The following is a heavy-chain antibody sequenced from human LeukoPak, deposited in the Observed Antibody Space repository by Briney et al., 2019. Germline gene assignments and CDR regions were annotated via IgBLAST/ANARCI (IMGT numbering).Heavy chain of an antibody. D-gene: IGHD1-26*01. CDR2: IYYSGST. J-gene: IGHJ5*02. Sequence: SETLSLTCTVFGGSISSGGYYWSWLRQHPGKGLEWIGYIYYSGSTNYNPSLKSRVTISVDTSKNQFSLKLSSVTAADTAVYYCARDWDRMLDRWGQGTLVTVSS. CDR1: GGSISSGGYY. CDR3: ARDWDRMLDR. V-gene: IGHV4-61*08.